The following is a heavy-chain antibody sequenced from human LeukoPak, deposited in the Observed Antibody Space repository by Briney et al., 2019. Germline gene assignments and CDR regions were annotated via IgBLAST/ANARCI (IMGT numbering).Heavy chain of an antibody. CDR3: ARVVRDVWFDP. CDR2: ISSSGSTI. Sequence: GGSLRLSCAASGFTFSDYYMSWIRQAPGKGLEWVSYISSSGSTICYADSVKGRFTISRDNAKNSLYLEMNSLRAEDTAVYYCARVVRDVWFDPWGQGTLVSVAS. V-gene: IGHV3-11*01. CDR1: GFTFSDYY. J-gene: IGHJ5*02.